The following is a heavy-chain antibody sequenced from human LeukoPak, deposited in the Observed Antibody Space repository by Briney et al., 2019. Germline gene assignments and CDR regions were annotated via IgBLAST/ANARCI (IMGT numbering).Heavy chain of an antibody. J-gene: IGHJ4*02. CDR1: GFTFSSYA. Sequence: PGGSLRLSRAASGFTFSSYAMSWVRQAPGKGLEWVSNIYGSGDRTHYVDSVKGRFTISRDNSKNTLYLQMDSLRVEDTAVYYCAKGYEYSSASAFDYWGQGTLVTVSS. CDR2: IYGSGDRT. V-gene: IGHV3-23*01. CDR3: AKGYEYSSASAFDY. D-gene: IGHD3-22*01.